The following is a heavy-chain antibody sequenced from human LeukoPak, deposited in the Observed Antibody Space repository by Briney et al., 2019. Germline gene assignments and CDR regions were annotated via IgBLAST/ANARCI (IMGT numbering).Heavy chain of an antibody. CDR2: INHSGST. CDR3: ARGEGVVVTAPWYRWFDP. Sequence: SETLSLTCAVYGGSFSGYYWSWIRQPPGKGLEWIGEINHSGSTNYNPSLKSRVTISVDTSKNQFSLKLSSVTAADTAVYYCARGEGVVVTAPWYRWFDPWGQGTLVTVSS. CDR1: GGSFSGYY. J-gene: IGHJ5*02. D-gene: IGHD2-21*02. V-gene: IGHV4-34*01.